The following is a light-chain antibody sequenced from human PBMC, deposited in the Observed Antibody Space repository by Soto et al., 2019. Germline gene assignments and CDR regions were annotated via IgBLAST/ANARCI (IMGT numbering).Light chain of an antibody. J-gene: IGLJ2*01. CDR2: EDS. V-gene: IGLV2-23*01. CDR1: RSDVGSYNL. CDR3: CSYAGTRTYVV. Sequence: QSVLTQPASVSGSLGQSITISCTGSRSDVGSYNLVSWYQQHPGKAPKLIIYEDSKGPSEFSTRFSGSKSGNTASLTISGLQAEDEADYYCCSYAGTRTYVVFGGGTQLTVL.